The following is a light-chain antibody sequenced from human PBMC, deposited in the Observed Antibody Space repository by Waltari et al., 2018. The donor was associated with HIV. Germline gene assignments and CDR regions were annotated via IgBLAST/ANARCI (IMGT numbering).Light chain of an antibody. Sequence: NFMLTQPHSVSESPGKTVTISCTGSSASIASNYVQWFQQRPGSAPTTVIYEDKQRPSGVPGRFSGSIDSSSNSASLTISGLKPEDEADYYCQSFHSSDVVFGGGTKLTVL. CDR1: SASIASNY. J-gene: IGLJ2*01. V-gene: IGLV6-57*02. CDR2: EDK. CDR3: QSFHSSDVV.